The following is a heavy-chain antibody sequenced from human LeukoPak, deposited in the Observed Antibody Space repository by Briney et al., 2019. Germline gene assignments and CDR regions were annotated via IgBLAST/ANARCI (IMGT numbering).Heavy chain of an antibody. V-gene: IGHV4-38-2*01. CDR1: GYSISSGYY. Sequence: SETLSLTCSVSGYSISSGYYWGWIRQPPGKGLEWIGSIYHSGSTYYSPSLKSRVTISVDTSKNQFSLKLSSVTAADTAVYYCARRVTDAFDIWGQGTMVTVSS. J-gene: IGHJ3*02. CDR2: IYHSGST. D-gene: IGHD2-8*01. CDR3: ARRVTDAFDI.